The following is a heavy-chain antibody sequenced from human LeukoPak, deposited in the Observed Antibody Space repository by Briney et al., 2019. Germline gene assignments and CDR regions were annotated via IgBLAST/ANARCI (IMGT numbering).Heavy chain of an antibody. D-gene: IGHD4-17*01. Sequence: AETLSLTCTVSGGSISSCYWSWIRQPPGKGREWIGYIYYSGGTNYNPSRKSRVTISVKTSKNQFSLKLSSVPAADTAVYYCARDSGTVTTLAFFDYWGQGTLVTVSS. CDR2: IYYSGGT. CDR1: GGSISSCY. J-gene: IGHJ4*02. CDR3: ARDSGTVTTLAFFDY. V-gene: IGHV4-59*01.